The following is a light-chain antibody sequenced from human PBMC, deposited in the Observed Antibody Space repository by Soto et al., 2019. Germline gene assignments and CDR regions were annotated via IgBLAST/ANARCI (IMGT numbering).Light chain of an antibody. CDR2: GAS. CDR1: QNINSRY. Sequence: EIVLTQSPGTLSLSPGERATLSCRASQNINSRYLAWYQQKPGQAPRLLIYGASSRATGIPDRFSGSGSGTDFTLTIIRLEPEDFAVYYCQQFGSSPGFTFGPGTKEDIK. V-gene: IGKV3-20*01. J-gene: IGKJ3*01. CDR3: QQFGSSPGFT.